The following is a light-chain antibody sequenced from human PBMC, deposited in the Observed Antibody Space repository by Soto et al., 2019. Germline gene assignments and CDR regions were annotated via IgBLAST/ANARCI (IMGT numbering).Light chain of an antibody. CDR1: QSVLYSSSNKNY. V-gene: IGKV4-1*01. CDR2: WAS. Sequence: DIVMTQSPDSLAVSLGERATINCKSSQSVLYSSSNKNYLAWYQQKPGQPPKLLIYWASTRESGVPDRFSGSGTGTDFTLTISRLQAEEVAVYYGQQYYTTPRTFGQGTKVEIK. J-gene: IGKJ1*01. CDR3: QQYYTTPRT.